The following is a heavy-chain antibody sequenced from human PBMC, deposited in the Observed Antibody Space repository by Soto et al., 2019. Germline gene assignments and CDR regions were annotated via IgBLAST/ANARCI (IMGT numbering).Heavy chain of an antibody. CDR2: VYYSGTT. D-gene: IGHD6-19*01. J-gene: IGHJ4*02. CDR1: GGSISSYY. V-gene: IGHV4-59*01. Sequence: QVQLQESGPGLVKPSETLSLTCTVSGGSISSYYWSWIRQPPGTGLEWIASVYYSGTTNYNPSLKSRVTISMGTSKNQFSLKMSSVTAADTAVYYCASSSGWYYFDYWGQGTLVIVSS. CDR3: ASSSGWYYFDY.